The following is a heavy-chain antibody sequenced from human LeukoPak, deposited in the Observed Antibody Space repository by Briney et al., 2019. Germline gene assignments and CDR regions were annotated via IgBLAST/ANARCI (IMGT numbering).Heavy chain of an antibody. J-gene: IGHJ6*03. D-gene: IGHD2-2*01. CDR2: IYYSGST. Sequence: SVTLSLTCTVSGGSSSSCSYFWGGVRQPPGKGREWNGSIYYSGSTYYNPSLKSRVTISVDTSKKQFSLKLSSVTAADTAVYYCARYAVPAALYYYYYYMDVWGKGTTVTVSS. CDR3: ARYAVPAALYYYYYYMDV. V-gene: IGHV4-39*01. CDR1: GGSSSSCSYF.